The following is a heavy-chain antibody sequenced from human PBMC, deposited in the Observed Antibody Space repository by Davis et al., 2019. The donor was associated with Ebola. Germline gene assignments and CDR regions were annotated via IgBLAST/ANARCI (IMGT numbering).Heavy chain of an antibody. Sequence: GESLKISCAASGFTFTTHIMTWVPHAPAKGLEWVASITPSSGRIYYSGSVEGRFTISRDNAKNSLYLEMISLRDEDTAVYYCARDPDGYCSSSRCSLYYGMDDWGQGTTVTVSS. J-gene: IGHJ6*02. CDR3: ARDPDGYCSSSRCSLYYGMDD. V-gene: IGHV3-48*02. CDR1: GFTFTTHI. CDR2: ITPSSGRI. D-gene: IGHD2-2*01.